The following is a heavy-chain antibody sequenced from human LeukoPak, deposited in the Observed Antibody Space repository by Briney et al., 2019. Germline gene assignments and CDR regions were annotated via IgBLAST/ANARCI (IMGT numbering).Heavy chain of an antibody. CDR2: IYTSGST. V-gene: IGHV4-4*07. CDR1: GGSISSYY. CDR3: ARDPAPGRGYWYFDL. D-gene: IGHD3-10*01. J-gene: IGHJ2*01. Sequence: SETLSLTCTVSGGSISSYYWSWTRQPAGKGLEWIGRIYTSGSTNYNPSLKSRVTMSVDTSKNQFSLKLSSVTAADTAVYYCARDPAPGRGYWYFDLWGRGTLVTVSS.